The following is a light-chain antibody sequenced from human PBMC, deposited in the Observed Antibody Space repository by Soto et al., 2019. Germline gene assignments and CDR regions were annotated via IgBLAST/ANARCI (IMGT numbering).Light chain of an antibody. CDR2: TAS. V-gene: IGKV1-9*01. CDR3: QQRHSYPIT. Sequence: DLQLTQSPSFLSASVGDRVTITCRASQDIASYLAWYHQKPGKAPKLLIHTASTLQSGVPSRFSGSGSGTEFTLTISSLQPEDFATYYCQQRHSYPITFGQGTRLET. CDR1: QDIASY. J-gene: IGKJ5*01.